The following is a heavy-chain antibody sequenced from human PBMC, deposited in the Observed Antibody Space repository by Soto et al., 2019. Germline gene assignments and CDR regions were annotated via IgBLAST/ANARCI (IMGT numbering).Heavy chain of an antibody. CDR3: AIGRSVFGVVNWFDP. CDR2: ISAYNGNT. D-gene: IGHD3-3*01. Sequence: ASVKVSCKASGCTFTSYGISWVRQAPGQGLEWMGWISAYNGNTNYAQKLQGRVTMTTDTSTSTAYMELRSLRSDDTAVYYCAIGRSVFGVVNWFDPWGQGTLVTVSS. CDR1: GCTFTSYG. J-gene: IGHJ5*02. V-gene: IGHV1-18*04.